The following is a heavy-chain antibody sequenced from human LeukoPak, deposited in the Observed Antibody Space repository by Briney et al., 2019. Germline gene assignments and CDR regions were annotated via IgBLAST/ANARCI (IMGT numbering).Heavy chain of an antibody. CDR2: IYYSGST. J-gene: IGHJ4*02. CDR1: GGSISSYY. D-gene: IGHD3-10*01. Sequence: KSSETLSLTCTVSGGSISSYYWSWIRQPPGKGLEWIGYIYYSGSTNYNPSLKSRVTISVDTSKNQFSLKLSSVTAADTAVYYCARGGGGSGSYYKKGPYYFDYWGQGTLVTVSS. V-gene: IGHV4-59*12. CDR3: ARGGGGSGSYYKKGPYYFDY.